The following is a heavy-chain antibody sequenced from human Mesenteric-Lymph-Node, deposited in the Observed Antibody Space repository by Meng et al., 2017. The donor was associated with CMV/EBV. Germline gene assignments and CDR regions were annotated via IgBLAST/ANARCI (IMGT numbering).Heavy chain of an antibody. CDR1: GFTFSSYW. J-gene: IGHJ4*02. Sequence: GESLKISCAASGFTFSSYWMSWVRQAPGKGLEWVANIKQDGSEKYYVDSVKGRFTISRDNAKNSLYLQMNSLRAEDTAVYYCAKWTCHSTSCYFDYWGQGTLVTVSS. CDR2: IKQDGSEK. CDR3: AKWTCHSTSCYFDY. D-gene: IGHD2-2*01. V-gene: IGHV3-7*01.